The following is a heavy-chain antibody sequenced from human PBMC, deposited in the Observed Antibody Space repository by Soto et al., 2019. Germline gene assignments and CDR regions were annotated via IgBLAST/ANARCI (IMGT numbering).Heavy chain of an antibody. V-gene: IGHV1-18*01. Sequence: QVQLVQSGAEVKKPGASVKVSCKASGYTFTSYGISWVRQAPGQGLEWMGWISAYNGNTNYAQKLQGRVTMTTDTSTTTAYMELRSLRSDDTAVYYCARDLPIAARPGSYYYGMDVWGQGTKVTVSS. CDR3: ARDLPIAARPGSYYYGMDV. J-gene: IGHJ6*02. D-gene: IGHD6-6*01. CDR1: GYTFTSYG. CDR2: ISAYNGNT.